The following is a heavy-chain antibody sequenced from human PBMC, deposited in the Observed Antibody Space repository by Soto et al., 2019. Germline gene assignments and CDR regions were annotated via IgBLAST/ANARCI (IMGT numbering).Heavy chain of an antibody. Sequence: PGGSLRLSCAASGFTFSGSAMHCVRQASGKGLEWVGRIRSKANSYATAYAASVKGRFTISRDDSKNTAYLQMNSLKTEDTAVYYCTLVSGPTQEFDPWGQGTLVTVSS. CDR1: GFTFSGSA. V-gene: IGHV3-73*01. CDR3: TLVSGPTQEFDP. J-gene: IGHJ5*02. CDR2: IRSKANSYAT. D-gene: IGHD2-15*01.